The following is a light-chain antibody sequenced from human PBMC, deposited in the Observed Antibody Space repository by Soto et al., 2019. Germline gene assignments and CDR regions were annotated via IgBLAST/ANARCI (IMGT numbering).Light chain of an antibody. Sequence: DIQMTQSPSSLSASVGGRVTITCRSGQSISSYLNWYQQKPGKAPKLLIYAASSLQSGVPSRFSGSGSGTDFTLTISSLQPEDFATYYCQQLHDYPITFGQGTRLEIK. CDR3: QQLHDYPIT. V-gene: IGKV1-39*01. CDR1: QSISSY. J-gene: IGKJ5*01. CDR2: AAS.